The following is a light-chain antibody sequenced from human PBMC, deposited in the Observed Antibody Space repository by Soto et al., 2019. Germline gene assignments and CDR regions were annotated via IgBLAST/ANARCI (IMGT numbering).Light chain of an antibody. CDR2: DVS. CDR3: SSYTSSSISYV. Sequence: QSVRTQPASVSGSPGQSITISCTGTSSDVGGYNYVSWYQQHPGKAPKLMIYDVSNRPSGVSNRFSGSKSGNTASLTISGLQAEDEADYYCSSYTSSSISYVFGTGTKVTVL. V-gene: IGLV2-14*01. CDR1: SSDVGGYNY. J-gene: IGLJ1*01.